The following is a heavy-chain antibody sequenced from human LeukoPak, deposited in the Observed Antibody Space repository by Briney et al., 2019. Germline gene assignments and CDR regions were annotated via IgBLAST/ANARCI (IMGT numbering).Heavy chain of an antibody. D-gene: IGHD2-15*01. CDR1: GYQFKRFG. Sequence: ASVKVSCKVSGYQFKRFGISWLRQAPGQGLEWMGWITTYNGHTNYAQKFQDRISITTDISASTVYMELKSLMSDDTAIYFCARGVGQDIVVLVDAPSFDYWGQGTLVSVSS. J-gene: IGHJ4*02. V-gene: IGHV1-18*01. CDR2: ITTYNGHT. CDR3: ARGVGQDIVVLVDAPSFDY.